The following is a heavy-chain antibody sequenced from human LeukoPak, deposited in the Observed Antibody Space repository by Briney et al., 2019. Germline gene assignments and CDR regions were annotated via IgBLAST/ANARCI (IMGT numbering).Heavy chain of an antibody. Sequence: SETLSLTCTVSGXXISTYFWNWIRQPPXXXXXXXGNIYYSGSTNYNPSLKSRVTISVDTSKNQFSLKLSSVTAADTAVYYCARLSSIFGVGQEDYWGQGTLVTVSS. CDR2: IYYSGST. D-gene: IGHD3-3*01. CDR3: ARLSSIFGVGQEDY. J-gene: IGHJ4*02. CDR1: GXXISTYF. V-gene: IGHV4-59*08.